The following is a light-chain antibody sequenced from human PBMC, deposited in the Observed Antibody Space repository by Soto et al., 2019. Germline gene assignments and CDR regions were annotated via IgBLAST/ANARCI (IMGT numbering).Light chain of an antibody. V-gene: IGKV3-20*01. CDR1: QSVSSSY. CDR2: RTS. CDR3: QQYGSSGT. J-gene: IGKJ1*01. Sequence: EIVLTQSPGTLSLSPGERATLSCRASQSVSSSYLAWYQQKPGQAPRLLIYRTSNRATGIPDRFSGSGSGTDFTLTISRLEPEDFAVYYCQQYGSSGTFGQGTKGDIK.